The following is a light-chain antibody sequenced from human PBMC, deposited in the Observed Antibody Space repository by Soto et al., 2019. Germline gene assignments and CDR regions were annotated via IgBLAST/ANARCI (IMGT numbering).Light chain of an antibody. Sequence: QSVLTQPPSVSGAPGQRVTMSCTGRSSNIGAGYDVHWFQHLPGTAPKLLIYGNINRLSGVPDRFSGSKSGTSASLAITGLQAEDEAEYYCQSYDSSLSAWVFGGGTKLTVL. CDR3: QSYDSSLSAWV. J-gene: IGLJ3*02. CDR1: SSNIGAGYD. CDR2: GNI. V-gene: IGLV1-40*01.